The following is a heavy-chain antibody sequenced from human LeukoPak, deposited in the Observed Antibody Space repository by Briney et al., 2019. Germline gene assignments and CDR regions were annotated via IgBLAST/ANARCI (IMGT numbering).Heavy chain of an antibody. J-gene: IGHJ4*02. D-gene: IGHD1-26*01. V-gene: IGHV3-30*02. CDR2: IRYDGSNK. CDR3: AKESQLSYSGTFYIDY. CDR1: GFTFSSYG. Sequence: GGSLRLSCAASGFTFSSYGMNWVRQAPGKGLEWVGFIRYDGSNKYYADSVKGRFTISRDSSKNAVYLQMNSLRAEDTAVYYCAKESQLSYSGTFYIDYWGQGTLVTVSS.